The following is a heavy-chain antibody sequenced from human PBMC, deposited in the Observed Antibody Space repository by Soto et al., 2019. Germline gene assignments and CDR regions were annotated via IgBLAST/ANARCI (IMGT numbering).Heavy chain of an antibody. J-gene: IGHJ4*02. CDR3: ARESEDLTSNFDY. CDR2: ISSTTNYI. V-gene: IGHV3-21*01. Sequence: GGSLRLSCAASGFTFTRYSMNWVRQAPGKGLEWVSSISSTTNYIYYADFMKGRFTVSRDNAKNSVYLEMNSLSAEDTALYYCARESEDLTSNFDYWGQGTPVTVSS. CDR1: GFTFTRYS.